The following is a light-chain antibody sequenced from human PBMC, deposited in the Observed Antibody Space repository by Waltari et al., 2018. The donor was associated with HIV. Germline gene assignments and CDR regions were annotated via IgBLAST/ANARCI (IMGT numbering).Light chain of an antibody. CDR2: TDE. CDR3: ATWDDSLDGWL. Sequence: QSVLTQPPSASGPPGQRVTSSCSGSGSNLGRNSVSWFQQLPGPAPKLLIYTDEQRPSGVPDRFSGSKSGTSGSLAISGLQSDDEADYYCATWDDSLDGWLFGGGTKLTVL. J-gene: IGLJ3*02. CDR1: GSNLGRNS. V-gene: IGLV1-44*01.